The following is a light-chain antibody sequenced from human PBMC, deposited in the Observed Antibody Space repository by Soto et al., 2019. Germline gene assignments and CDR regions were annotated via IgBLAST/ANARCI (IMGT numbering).Light chain of an antibody. CDR3: QQSYSTRRT. J-gene: IGKJ1*01. CDR1: QSIGRR. Sequence: DIQMTQSPSTLSVSVGDRVTITCRASQSIGRRLAWYQQKPGKAPKLLIYRASSLESGVPSRFSGSGSGTEFTLTISSLQPDDFTTYYCQQSYSTRRTFGQGTKVEIK. CDR2: RAS. V-gene: IGKV1-5*03.